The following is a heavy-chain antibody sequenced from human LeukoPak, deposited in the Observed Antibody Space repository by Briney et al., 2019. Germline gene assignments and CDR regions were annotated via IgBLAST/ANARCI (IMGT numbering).Heavy chain of an antibody. Sequence: SVKVSCTASGGTFSSYAISWVRQAPGQGLEWMGGIIPIFGTANYAQKFQGRVTITADESTSTAYMELSSLRSEDTAVYYCVRAGLASTRLSWFDPWGQGTLVTVSS. CDR2: IIPIFGTA. CDR1: GGTFSSYA. CDR3: VRAGLASTRLSWFDP. V-gene: IGHV1-69*13. J-gene: IGHJ5*02. D-gene: IGHD6-19*01.